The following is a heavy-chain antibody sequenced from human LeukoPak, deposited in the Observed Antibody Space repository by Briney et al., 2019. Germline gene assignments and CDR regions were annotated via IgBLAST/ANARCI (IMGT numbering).Heavy chain of an antibody. CDR3: ARAFGDYDSTVDY. CDR2: IYYSGST. J-gene: IGHJ4*02. V-gene: IGHV4-39*07. Sequence: PSETLSLTCTASGGSISSSSYYWGWIRQPPGKGLEWIGSIYYSGSTYYNPSLKSRVTISVDTSKNQFSLKLSSVTAADTAVYYCARAFGDYDSTVDYWGQGTLVTVSS. D-gene: IGHD3-22*01. CDR1: GGSISSSSYY.